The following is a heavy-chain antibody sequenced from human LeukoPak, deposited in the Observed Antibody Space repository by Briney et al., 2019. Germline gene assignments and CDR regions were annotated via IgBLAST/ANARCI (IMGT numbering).Heavy chain of an antibody. CDR1: GGSLSGHY. CDR2: IHPSGST. D-gene: IGHD4-11*01. J-gene: IGHJ4*02. V-gene: IGHV4-34*01. CDR3: ARGDDYRKTGY. Sequence: SETLSLTCAVFGGSLSGHYGSWIRQPPGKGLEWIGEIHPSGSTSYNPSLRSRVIMSVDTSKNQFSLKLTSVTAADTAVYYCARGDDYRKTGYWGQGTLVTVSS.